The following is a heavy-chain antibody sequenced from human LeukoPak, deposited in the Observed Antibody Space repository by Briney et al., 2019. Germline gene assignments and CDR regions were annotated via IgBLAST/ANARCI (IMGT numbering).Heavy chain of an antibody. CDR2: INHSGST. V-gene: IGHV4-34*01. J-gene: IGHJ3*02. D-gene: IGHD2-2*01. CDR3: ASPLYCSSTGCKDAFDI. Sequence: SETLSLTCAVYGGSFSGYYWSWIRQPPGKGLEWIGEINHSGSTNYNPSLKSRVTISVDTSKNQFSLKLSSVTAADTAVYYCASPLYCSSTGCKDAFDIWGQGTMVTVSS. CDR1: GGSFSGYY.